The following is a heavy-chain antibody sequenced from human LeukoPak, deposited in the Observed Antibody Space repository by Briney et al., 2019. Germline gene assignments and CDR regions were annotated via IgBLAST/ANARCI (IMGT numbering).Heavy chain of an antibody. D-gene: IGHD2-2*01. CDR2: ISGSGGST. CDR1: GFTFSSYA. CDR3: AKGTSDIVVVPAAPEDY. Sequence: GGSLRLSCAASGFTFSSYAMSWVRQTPGKGLEWVSAISGSGGSTYYADSVKGRFTISRDNSKNTRYLQMNSLRAEDTAVYYCAKGTSDIVVVPAAPEDYWGQGTLATVSS. V-gene: IGHV3-23*01. J-gene: IGHJ4*02.